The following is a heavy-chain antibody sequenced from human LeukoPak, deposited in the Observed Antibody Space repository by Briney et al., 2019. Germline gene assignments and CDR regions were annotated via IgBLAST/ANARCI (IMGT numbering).Heavy chain of an antibody. Sequence: SETLSLTCTVSGGSISSSSYYWGWIRQPPGKGLEWIGSIYYSGSTYYNPSLKSRVTISADTSMNQFSLKVRSVTAADTAVYYCQITAAGTLTAVDIWGQGTVVTVSS. D-gene: IGHD6-13*01. V-gene: IGHV4-39*07. CDR3: QITAAGTLTAVDI. CDR1: GGSISSSSYY. CDR2: IYYSGST. J-gene: IGHJ3*02.